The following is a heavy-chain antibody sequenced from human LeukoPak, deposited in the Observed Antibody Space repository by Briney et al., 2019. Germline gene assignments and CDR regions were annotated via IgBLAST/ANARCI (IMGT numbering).Heavy chain of an antibody. D-gene: IGHD4-23*01. V-gene: IGHV4-38-2*01. CDR3: ARPVDYYYYYMDV. CDR2: IYHSGST. CDR1: GYSISSGYY. J-gene: IGHJ6*03. Sequence: SDTLSLTCAVSGYSISSGYYWGWIRQPPGKGLEWIGSIYHSGSTYYNPSLKSRVTISVDTSKNQFYLKLSSVTAADTAVYYCARPVDYYYYYMDVWGKGTTVTVSS.